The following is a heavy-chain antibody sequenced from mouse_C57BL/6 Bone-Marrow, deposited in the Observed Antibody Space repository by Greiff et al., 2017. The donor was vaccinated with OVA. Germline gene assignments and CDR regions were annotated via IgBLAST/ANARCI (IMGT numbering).Heavy chain of an antibody. J-gene: IGHJ3*01. CDR2: ISSGGSYT. CDR3: ARRYYDGSSYGFAY. Sequence: EVKLMESGGDLVKPGGSLKLSCAASGFTFSSYGMSWVRQTPDKRLEWVATISSGGSYTYYPASVKGRFTISRDNAKNTLYLQMSSLKSEDTAMYYGARRYYDGSSYGFAYWGQGTLVTVSA. CDR1: GFTFSSYG. V-gene: IGHV5-6*02. D-gene: IGHD1-1*01.